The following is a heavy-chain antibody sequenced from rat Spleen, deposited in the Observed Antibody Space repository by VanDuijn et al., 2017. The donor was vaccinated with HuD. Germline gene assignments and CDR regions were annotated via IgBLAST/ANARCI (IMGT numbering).Heavy chain of an antibody. CDR2: ISYSGNT. CDR1: GYSITSNY. V-gene: IGHV3-1*01. Sequence: EVQLQESGPGLVKPSQSLSLTCSVTGYSITSNYWGWIRKFPGNKMEWIGHISYSGNTNYNPSLKSRISITRDTSKNQFFLQLNSVTTEDTATYYCTAHGARVSRFAYWGQGTLVTVSS. J-gene: IGHJ3*01. D-gene: IGHD1-4*01. CDR3: TAHGARVSRFAY.